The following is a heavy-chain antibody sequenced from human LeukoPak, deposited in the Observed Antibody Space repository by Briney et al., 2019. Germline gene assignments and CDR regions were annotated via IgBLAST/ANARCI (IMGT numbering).Heavy chain of an antibody. J-gene: IGHJ4*02. V-gene: IGHV3-49*04. D-gene: IGHD4-17*01. CDR1: GFTFSNTW. CDR3: SRGYGDYDSETSVDFDY. Sequence: GGSLRLSCTASGFTFSNTWMNWVRQAPGKGLEWVGFIRSKAYGGTTEYAASVKGRFTISRDDSKSIAYLQMNSLKTEDTAVYYCSRGYGDYDSETSVDFDYWGQGTLVTVSS. CDR2: IRSKAYGGTT.